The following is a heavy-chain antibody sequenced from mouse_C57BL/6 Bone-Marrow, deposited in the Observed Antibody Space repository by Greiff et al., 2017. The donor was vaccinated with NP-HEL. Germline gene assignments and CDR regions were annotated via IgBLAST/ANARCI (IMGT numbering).Heavy chain of an antibody. J-gene: IGHJ2*01. CDR3: ARWDTTVVGFDY. CDR1: GYTFTSYG. CDR2: IYPRSGNT. D-gene: IGHD1-1*01. V-gene: IGHV1-81*01. Sequence: VQLVESGAELARPGASVKLSCKASGYTFTSYGISWVKQRPGQGLEWIGEIYPRSGNTYYNEKFKGKATLTADKSSSTAYMKLRSLTSEDSAVYFCARWDTTVVGFDYWGQGTTLTVSS.